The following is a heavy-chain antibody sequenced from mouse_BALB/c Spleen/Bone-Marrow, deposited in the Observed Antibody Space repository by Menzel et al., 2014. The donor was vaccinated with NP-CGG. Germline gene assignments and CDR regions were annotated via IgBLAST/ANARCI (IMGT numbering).Heavy chain of an antibody. V-gene: IGHV1-54*01. Sequence: QVQLKESGAELVRPGTSVEVSCKASGYAFTTYLIEWVKQRPGQGLEWIGVINPGGGDTHYNEKFKDKATLTADKSSSTAYMQLSSLTSDDSAAYFCARNANWLFTYWGQGTLVTVSA. CDR3: ARNANWLFTY. D-gene: IGHD4-1*01. CDR2: INPGGGDT. J-gene: IGHJ3*01. CDR1: GYAFTTYL.